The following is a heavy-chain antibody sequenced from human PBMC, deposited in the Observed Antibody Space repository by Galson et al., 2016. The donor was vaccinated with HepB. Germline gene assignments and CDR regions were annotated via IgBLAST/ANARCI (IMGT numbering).Heavy chain of an antibody. Sequence: SLRLSCAAAGFNFSNYWMFWVRHAPGKGPVWVSRINGDASSTNYADSVKGRFTISRDNAKNTLYLQIDSLRAEVTAVYDCARGAAMVGTTIGSAFDICGQGTLVPVSS. D-gene: IGHD2-21*02. J-gene: IGHJ3*02. CDR1: GFNFSNYW. V-gene: IGHV3-74*01. CDR2: INGDASST. CDR3: ARGAAMVGTTIGSAFDI.